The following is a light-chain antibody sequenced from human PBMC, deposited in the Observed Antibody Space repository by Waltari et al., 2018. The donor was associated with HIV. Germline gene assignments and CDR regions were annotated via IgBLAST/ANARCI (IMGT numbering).Light chain of an antibody. CDR2: CSS. Sequence: EIVRTQSPATLSVSPGERATLSCRASRSVGSKLAWYQQKPGQTRRRIIYCSSTRPTFIPARFIGSGSGIAFSLIISSLQSEDFAVYYCQQHTFWLPITFGQGTRLEI. CDR1: RSVGSK. V-gene: IGKV3D-15*01. J-gene: IGKJ5*01. CDR3: QQHTFWLPIT.